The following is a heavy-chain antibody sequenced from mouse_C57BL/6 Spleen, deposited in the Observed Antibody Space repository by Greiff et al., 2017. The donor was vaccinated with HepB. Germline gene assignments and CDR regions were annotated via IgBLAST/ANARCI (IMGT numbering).Heavy chain of an antibody. CDR3: ARGYYYGSSPSLDY. Sequence: VQLQQSGPELVKPGASVKISCKASGYAFSSSWMNWVKQRPGKGLEWIGRIYPGDGDTNYNGKFKGKATLTADKSSSTAYMQLSSLTSEDPAVYFCARGYYYGSSPSLDYWGQGTTLTVSS. J-gene: IGHJ2*01. D-gene: IGHD1-1*01. V-gene: IGHV1-82*01. CDR2: IYPGDGDT. CDR1: GYAFSSSW.